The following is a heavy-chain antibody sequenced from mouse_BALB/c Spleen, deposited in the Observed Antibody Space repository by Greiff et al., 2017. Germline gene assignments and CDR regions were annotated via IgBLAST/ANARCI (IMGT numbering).Heavy chain of an antibody. D-gene: IGHD1-1*01. J-gene: IGHJ2*01. CDR3: ARDGYDGSSFEY. Sequence: EVKLVESGGGLVQPGGSLRLSCATSGFTFSDFYMEWVRQPPGKRLEWIAASRNKANDYTTEYSASVKGRFIVARDTSQSILYLQMNALRAEDTAMYYCARDGYDGSSFEYWGKGTTLTVSS. CDR1: GFTFSDFY. V-gene: IGHV7-1*02. CDR2: SRNKANDYTT.